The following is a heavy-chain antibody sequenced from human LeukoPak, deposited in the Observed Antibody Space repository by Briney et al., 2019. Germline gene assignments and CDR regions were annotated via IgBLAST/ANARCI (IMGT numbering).Heavy chain of an antibody. CDR3: ARERRTTVTYGMDV. CDR1: GFTFSSYW. D-gene: IGHD4-17*01. J-gene: IGHJ6*02. CDR2: INSDGSST. Sequence: GGSLRLSCAASGFTFSSYWMHWVRQAPGKGLVWVSRINSDGSSTSYADSVKGRFTISRDNAKNTLYLQMNSLRAEDTAVYYCARERRTTVTYGMDVWGQGTTVTVSS. V-gene: IGHV3-74*01.